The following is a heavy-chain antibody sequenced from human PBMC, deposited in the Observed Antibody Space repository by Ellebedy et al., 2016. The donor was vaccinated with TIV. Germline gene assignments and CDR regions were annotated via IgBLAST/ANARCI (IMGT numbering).Heavy chain of an antibody. CDR1: GGSLSGHY. Sequence: MPGGSLRLSCGIYGGSLSGHYWNWIRQPPGKGLEWIGEINHIGSTNYNPSLKSRVTISVDTSKKQFSLKVNFVTAGDTAVYYCASHRGSTYGPYDYWGQGTLVTVSS. CDR2: INHIGST. V-gene: IGHV4-34*01. D-gene: IGHD5-18*01. CDR3: ASHRGSTYGPYDY. J-gene: IGHJ4*02.